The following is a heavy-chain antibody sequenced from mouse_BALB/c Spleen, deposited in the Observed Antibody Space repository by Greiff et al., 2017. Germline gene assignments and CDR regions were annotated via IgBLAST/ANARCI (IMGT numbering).Heavy chain of an antibody. CDR1: GFTFSSYA. CDR3: ARGPYYDRDGDY. D-gene: IGHD2-4*01. Sequence: EVKLMESGGGLVKPGGSLKLSCAASGFTFSSYAMSWVRQTPEKRLEWVATISSGGSYTYYPDSVKGRFTISRDNAKNTLYLQMSSLRSEDTAMYYCARGPYYDRDGDYWGQGTSVTVSS. CDR2: ISSGGSYT. J-gene: IGHJ4*01. V-gene: IGHV5-9-3*01.